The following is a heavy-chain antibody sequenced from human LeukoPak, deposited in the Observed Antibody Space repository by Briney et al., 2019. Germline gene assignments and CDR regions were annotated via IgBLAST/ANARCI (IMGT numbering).Heavy chain of an antibody. D-gene: IGHD6-19*01. V-gene: IGHV5-51*01. CDR3: ARPPSGYSSGWYYMDV. CDR2: IYPGDSDT. CDR1: GYSFTSYW. J-gene: IGHJ6*03. Sequence: GESLKISCKGSGYSFTSYWIGWVRQMPGKGLEWMGIIYPGDSDTRYSPSFQGQVTISADKSISTAYLQWSSLKASETAMYYCARPPSGYSSGWYYMDVWGKGTTVTVSS.